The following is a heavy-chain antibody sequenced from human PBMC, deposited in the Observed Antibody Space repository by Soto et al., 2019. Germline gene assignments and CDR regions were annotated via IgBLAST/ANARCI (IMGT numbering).Heavy chain of an antibody. CDR1: QYTFTNDW. D-gene: IGHD1-1*01. V-gene: IGHV5-51*01. J-gene: IGHJ6*02. CDR3: TKVTTYPSRDLSYHYFSMDV. Sequence: GESLKISCNGPQYTFTNDWIGWVRQMPGKGLEWMGLIYPFDSDTRYSPAFQGQVTISADKSINTAYLQWSSLKASDTAMYFCTKVTTYPSRDLSYHYFSMDVWGPGTSAPVYS. CDR2: IYPFDSDT.